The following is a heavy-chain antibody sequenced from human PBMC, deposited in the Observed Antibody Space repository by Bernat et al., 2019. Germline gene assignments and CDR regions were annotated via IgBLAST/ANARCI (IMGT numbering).Heavy chain of an antibody. CDR1: GFTFSDYY. CDR2: ISSSSSYT. CDR3: ARDQVLHPYNWFDP. D-gene: IGHD1-26*01. J-gene: IGHJ5*02. V-gene: IGHV3-11*06. Sequence: QVQLVESGGGLVKPGGSLRLSCAASGFTFSDYYMSWIRQAPGKGLEWVSYISSSSSYTNYADSVKGRFTISRNNANNSLYLQMNSLRAEDTAVYYCARDQVLHPYNWFDPWGQGTLVTVSS.